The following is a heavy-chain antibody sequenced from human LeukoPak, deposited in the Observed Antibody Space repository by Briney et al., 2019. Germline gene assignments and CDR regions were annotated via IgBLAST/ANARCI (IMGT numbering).Heavy chain of an antibody. CDR3: ARGPLITNRDV. V-gene: IGHV3-21*01. CDR2: ISSSSSYI. Sequence: GGSLRLSCAASGFTFSSYSMNWVRQAPGKGLEWVSSISSSSSYIYYADSMKGRFTISRDNAKNSLYLQMNSLRAEDTAVYYCARGPLITNRDVWGKGTTVTVSS. D-gene: IGHD1-14*01. J-gene: IGHJ6*03. CDR1: GFTFSSYS.